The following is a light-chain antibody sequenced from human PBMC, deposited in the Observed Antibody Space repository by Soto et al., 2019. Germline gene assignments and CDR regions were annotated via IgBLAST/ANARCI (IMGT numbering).Light chain of an antibody. Sequence: DIQMTQSPSTLSASVGDRVTITCRASQSISSWLAWYQQKPGKAPKLLISDASSLESGVPSRFSGDRSGTEFTITINRLHPEDVATYFCQQFSSYWTFGQGTRVEIK. J-gene: IGKJ1*01. V-gene: IGKV1-5*01. CDR1: QSISSW. CDR3: QQFSSYWT. CDR2: DAS.